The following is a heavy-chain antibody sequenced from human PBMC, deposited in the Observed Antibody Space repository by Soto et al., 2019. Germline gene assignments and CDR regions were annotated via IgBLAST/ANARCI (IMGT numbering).Heavy chain of an antibody. Sequence: ASVKVSCKASGYTFTSYAMHWVRQAPGQRLEWMGWINAGNGNTKYSQKFQGRVTITRDTSASTAYMELSSLRSEDTAVYYCARDSTMIVVVPFDYWGQGTLVTVSS. D-gene: IGHD3-22*01. J-gene: IGHJ4*02. CDR3: ARDSTMIVVVPFDY. CDR2: INAGNGNT. V-gene: IGHV1-3*01. CDR1: GYTFTSYA.